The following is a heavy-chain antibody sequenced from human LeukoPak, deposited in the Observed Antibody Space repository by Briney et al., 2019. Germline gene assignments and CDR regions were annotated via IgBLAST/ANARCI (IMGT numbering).Heavy chain of an antibody. D-gene: IGHD3-9*01. CDR1: GFTFSNAW. Sequence: GGSLRLSCAASGFTFSNAWMSWVRQAPGKGLEWVGRIKSKTDGGTTDYAAPVKGRFTISRDNAKNSLYLQMNSLRDEDTAVYYCARDRYYDILTGYYLNDAFDIWGQGTMVTVSS. CDR3: ARDRYYDILTGYYLNDAFDI. CDR2: IKSKTDGGTT. J-gene: IGHJ3*02. V-gene: IGHV3-15*01.